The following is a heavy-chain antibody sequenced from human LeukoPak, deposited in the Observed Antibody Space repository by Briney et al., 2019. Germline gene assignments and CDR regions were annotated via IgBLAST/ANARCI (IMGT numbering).Heavy chain of an antibody. CDR3: AKDLGLWGGNDPDALLNV. D-gene: IGHD1-1*01. J-gene: IGHJ6*04. CDR2: ISGSGGST. Sequence: PGGSLRLSCAASGFTFSSYAMSWVRQAPGKGLEWVSAISGSGGSTYYADSVKGRFTISRDNSKNTLYLQMNSLRAEDTAVYYCAKDLGLWGGNDPDALLNVWGKGTTVTVSS. CDR1: GFTFSSYA. V-gene: IGHV3-23*01.